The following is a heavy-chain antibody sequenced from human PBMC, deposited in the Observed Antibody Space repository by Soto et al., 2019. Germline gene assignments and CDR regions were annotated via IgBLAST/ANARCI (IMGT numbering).Heavy chain of an antibody. Sequence: GGSLRLSCAASGFTFSSYAMSWVRQAPGKGLEWVSAISGSGGSTYYADSVKGRFTISRDNSKNTLYLQMNSLRAEDDAGDYCPKGRGGGGWDFWGQGTLVTVSS. CDR1: GFTFSSYA. D-gene: IGHD2-15*01. V-gene: IGHV3-23*01. J-gene: IGHJ4*02. CDR3: PKGRGGGGWDF. CDR2: ISGSGGST.